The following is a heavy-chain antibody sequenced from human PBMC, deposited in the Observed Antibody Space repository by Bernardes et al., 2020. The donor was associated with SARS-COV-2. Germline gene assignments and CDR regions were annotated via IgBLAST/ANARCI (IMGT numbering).Heavy chain of an antibody. Sequence: SLRLSCAASGFSFSNYAMTWVRQAPGRGFEWVAAINAGGGRSHYADSVRGRFTVSRDNSQNTLNLQMNNLRAEDTAMYYCAKVPSPHEYTNWLDPWGQGTLVVVSS. CDR1: GFSFSNYA. CDR3: AKVPSPHEYTNWLDP. J-gene: IGHJ5*02. V-gene: IGHV3-23*01. D-gene: IGHD3-10*01. CDR2: INAGGGRS.